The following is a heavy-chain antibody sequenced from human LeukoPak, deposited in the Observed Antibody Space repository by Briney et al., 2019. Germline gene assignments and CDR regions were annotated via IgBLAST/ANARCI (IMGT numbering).Heavy chain of an antibody. V-gene: IGHV3-30*01. J-gene: IGHJ5*02. CDR3: ARVAVIAAPA. CDR2: ISNDGGRE. CDR1: GFSFSSYA. Sequence: GMSLRLSCAASGFSFSSYAMHWVRQPPGKGPEWVAIISNDGGREYYADSVKGRFTISRDSSKNTLYLQMNSLRPDDTAVYYCARVAVIAAPAWGQGALVTVSS. D-gene: IGHD6-13*01.